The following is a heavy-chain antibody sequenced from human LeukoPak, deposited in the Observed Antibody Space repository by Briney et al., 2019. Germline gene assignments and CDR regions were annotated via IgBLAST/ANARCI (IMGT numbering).Heavy chain of an antibody. CDR2: IYPGDSDT. CDR1: GYSFTSHW. J-gene: IGHJ4*02. CDR3: ARLSSGWFFPLDY. D-gene: IGHD6-19*01. V-gene: IGHV5-51*01. Sequence: HGESLKISCKGSGYSFTSHWIGWVRQMPGKGLEWMGIIYPGDSDTRYSPSFQGQVTISADKSITTAYLQWSSLKASDTAMYYCARLSSGWFFPLDYWGQGTLVTVSS.